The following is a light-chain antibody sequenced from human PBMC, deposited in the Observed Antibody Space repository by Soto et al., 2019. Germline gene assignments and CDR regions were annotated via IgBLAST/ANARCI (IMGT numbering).Light chain of an antibody. CDR2: GAS. J-gene: IGKJ1*01. Sequence: EVVLTQFPASLSVSPGESATLSCRASQRISDNLAWYQQKPGQAPRLLIYGASRRATNIANRISGSGSGTEFTLTINSLQSEDLGVYFCQQYNNWPATFXLGTKVDIK. CDR3: QQYNNWPAT. V-gene: IGKV3-15*01. CDR1: QRISDN.